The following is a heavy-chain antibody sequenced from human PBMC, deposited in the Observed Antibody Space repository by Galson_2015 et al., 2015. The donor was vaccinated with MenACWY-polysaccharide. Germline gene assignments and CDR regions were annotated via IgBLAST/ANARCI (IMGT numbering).Heavy chain of an antibody. CDR2: ISSSGSTI. J-gene: IGHJ4*02. Sequence: SLRLSCAASGFTFSDYYMSWLRQAPGKGLEWVSYISSSGSTIYYADSVKGRFTISRDNAKNSLYLQMNSLRAEDTAVYYCAKENLDGDTRIDYWGQGALVTVSS. V-gene: IGHV3-11*01. D-gene: IGHD4-17*01. CDR3: AKENLDGDTRIDY. CDR1: GFTFSDYY.